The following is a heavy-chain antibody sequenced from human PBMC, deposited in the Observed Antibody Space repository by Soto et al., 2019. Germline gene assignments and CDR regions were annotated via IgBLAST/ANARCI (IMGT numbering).Heavy chain of an antibody. D-gene: IGHD3-10*01. CDR3: ARGITMVRGVILYYYGMDV. Sequence: QVQLQESGPGLVKPSQTLSLTCTVSGGSISSGDYYWSWIRQPPGKGLEWIGYIYYSGSTYYNPSLKRRVTISVDTSKNQFSLKLSAVTAADTAVYYCARGITMVRGVILYYYGMDVWGQGTTVTVSS. CDR2: IYYSGST. V-gene: IGHV4-30-4*01. J-gene: IGHJ6*02. CDR1: GGSISSGDYY.